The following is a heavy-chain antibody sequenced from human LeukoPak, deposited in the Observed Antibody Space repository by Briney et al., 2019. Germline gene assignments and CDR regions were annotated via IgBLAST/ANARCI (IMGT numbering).Heavy chain of an antibody. Sequence: GGSLRLSCAASGFTFSSYAMSWVRQAPGKGLVWISTISGSGTGTYYAESVKGRFTISRDNSKNTLYLQMNSLRAEDTAAYYCAKGHRLCTSGNCNSQVDYWGHGTLVTVPS. CDR3: AKGHRLCTSGNCNSQVDY. J-gene: IGHJ4*01. D-gene: IGHD2-15*01. CDR1: GFTFSSYA. V-gene: IGHV3-23*01. CDR2: ISGSGTGT.